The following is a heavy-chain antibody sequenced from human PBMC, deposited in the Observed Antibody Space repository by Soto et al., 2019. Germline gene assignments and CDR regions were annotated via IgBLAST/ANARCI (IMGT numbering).Heavy chain of an antibody. Sequence: PGGSLRLSCAASGFAFRSYNMNWVRQAPGKGLEWVASSSSGSSNIYYADSVKGRFTISRDNAENSLFLQVDSLRAEKSAVYYCASATVVAALFDFWGQGPLVTVPS. CDR1: GFAFRSYN. CDR3: ASATVVAALFDF. CDR2: SSSGSSNI. V-gene: IGHV3-21*01. J-gene: IGHJ4*02. D-gene: IGHD2-15*01.